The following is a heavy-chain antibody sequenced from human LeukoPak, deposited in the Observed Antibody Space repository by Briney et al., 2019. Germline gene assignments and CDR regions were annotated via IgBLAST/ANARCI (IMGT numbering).Heavy chain of an antibody. CDR1: GGSFSGYY. CDR3: ARDPNGDYSFDY. D-gene: IGHD4-17*01. J-gene: IGHJ4*02. CDR2: INHSGST. Sequence: PSETLSLTCAVYGGSFSGYYWSWIRQPPGKGLEWIGEINHSGSTNYNPSLKSRVTISVDTSKNQFSLKLSSVTAADTAVYYCARDPNGDYSFDYWGQGTLVTVSS. V-gene: IGHV4-34*01.